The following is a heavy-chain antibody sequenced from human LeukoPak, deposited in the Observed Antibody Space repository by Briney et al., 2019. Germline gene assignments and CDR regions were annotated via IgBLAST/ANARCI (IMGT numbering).Heavy chain of an antibody. CDR1: GFTFSTYS. CDR2: ISSSSSHI. V-gene: IGHV3-21*01. CDR3: ARPRIGNYFDY. J-gene: IGHJ4*02. Sequence: PGGSLRLSCAASGFTFSTYSMNWVRQAPGKGLEWVSSISSSSSHILYADSVKGRLTISRDNTKNSLYLQMNSLRAEDTAVYYCARPRIGNYFDYWGQGTLVTVSS. D-gene: IGHD3-3*02.